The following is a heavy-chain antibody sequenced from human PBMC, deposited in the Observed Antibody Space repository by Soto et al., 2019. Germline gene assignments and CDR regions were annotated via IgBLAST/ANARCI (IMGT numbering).Heavy chain of an antibody. Sequence: QVQLRESGPGLVKPSQTLSLTCSVSGASVAGGSYYWSWVRQPPGKGLEWIGYIPSRGRPFYNPSLTSRGTISADTSKNQLSLQLTSVTPADTAVYYCARDTYSGYDFGLWGQGTLVTVSS. CDR2: IPSRGRP. CDR3: ARDTYSGYDFGL. J-gene: IGHJ5*02. V-gene: IGHV4-30-4*01. CDR1: GASVAGGSYY. D-gene: IGHD5-12*01.